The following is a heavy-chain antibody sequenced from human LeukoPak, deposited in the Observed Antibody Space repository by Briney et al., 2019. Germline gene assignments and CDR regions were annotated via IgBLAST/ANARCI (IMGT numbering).Heavy chain of an antibody. CDR1: GYSFTSYW. D-gene: IGHD2-2*01. V-gene: IGHV5-10-1*01. J-gene: IGHJ3*02. CDR2: IDPSDSYT. CDR3: ARHHPLTYCSSTSCPVDAFDI. Sequence: GESLRISCKGSGYSFTSYWISWVRQMPGKGREWMGRIDPSDSYTNYSPSFQGHVTISADKSISTAYLQWSSLKASDTAMYYSARHHPLTYCSSTSCPVDAFDIWGQGTMVTVSS.